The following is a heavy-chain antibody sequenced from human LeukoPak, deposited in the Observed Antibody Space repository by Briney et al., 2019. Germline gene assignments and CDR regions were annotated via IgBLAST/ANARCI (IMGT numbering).Heavy chain of an antibody. D-gene: IGHD3-10*01. J-gene: IGHJ4*02. CDR3: ARDPSLLSFLDY. V-gene: IGHV1-18*01. Sequence: ASVKVSCKASGYXFSNYGMSWVRQAPGQGLEWMGWISEYNGNTHYAQKFQGRVTMTTDTSTSTAYMELRSLRSDDTAVYYCARDPSLLSFLDYWGQGTLVTVSS. CDR1: GYXFSNYG. CDR2: ISEYNGNT.